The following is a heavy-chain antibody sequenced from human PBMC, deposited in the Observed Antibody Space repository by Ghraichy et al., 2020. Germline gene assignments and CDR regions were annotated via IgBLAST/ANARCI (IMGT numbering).Heavy chain of an antibody. V-gene: IGHV3-30*02. D-gene: IGHD5-18*01. CDR2: IRYDDSDK. J-gene: IGHJ3*01. CDR1: GFTFSSYA. CDR3: AKEEEPGYNYGYDAFDV. Sequence: GGSLRLSCAASGFTFSSYAMHWVRQAPGKGLEWVASIRYDDSDKFYADSVKVRFTISRYNSQNILNLQMNSLRPDDTAIYYCAKEEEPGYNYGYDAFDVWGQGTVVTVSS.